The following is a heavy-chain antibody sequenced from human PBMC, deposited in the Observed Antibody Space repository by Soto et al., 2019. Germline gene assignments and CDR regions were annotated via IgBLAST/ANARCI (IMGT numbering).Heavy chain of an antibody. Sequence: QITLKESGPTLVKPTQTLTLTCAFSGFSLSTSPVGVGWIRQPPGKALEWLALIYWDDDKHYSPSLKPRLTTPTNSSKTQVALTITNLDPVDTATYYCAHRTTGNSFDFWGQGTLVTVSS. V-gene: IGHV2-5*02. J-gene: IGHJ4*02. D-gene: IGHD3-9*01. CDR2: IYWDDDK. CDR1: GFSLSTSPVG. CDR3: AHRTTGNSFDF.